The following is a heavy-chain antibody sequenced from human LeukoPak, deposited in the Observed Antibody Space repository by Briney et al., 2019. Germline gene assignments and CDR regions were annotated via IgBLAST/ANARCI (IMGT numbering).Heavy chain of an antibody. Sequence: SETLSLTCTVSGGSISSSSYYWGWIRQPPGKGLEWIGSIYYSGSTYYNPSLKSRVTISVDTSKNQFSLKLSSVTAADTAVYYCATLTKGSKSYYYYYMDVWGKGTTVTVSS. CDR3: ATLTKGSKSYYYYYMDV. V-gene: IGHV4-39*07. CDR1: GGSISSSSYY. J-gene: IGHJ6*03. D-gene: IGHD3-10*01. CDR2: IYYSGST.